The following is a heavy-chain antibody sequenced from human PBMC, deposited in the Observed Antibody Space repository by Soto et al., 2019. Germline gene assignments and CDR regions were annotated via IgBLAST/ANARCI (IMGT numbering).Heavy chain of an antibody. CDR2: IYYSGRT. V-gene: IGHV4-30-4*01. CDR1: GGSISSGDYY. D-gene: IGHD3-22*01. Sequence: ASETLSLTCTVSGGSISSGDYYWSWIRQPPGKGLEWIGYIYYSGRTYYNPSLKSRVTISVDTSKNQFSLKLSSVTAADTAVYHCARDDYDSSGYYSDYWGQGTLVTVSS. J-gene: IGHJ4*02. CDR3: ARDDYDSSGYYSDY.